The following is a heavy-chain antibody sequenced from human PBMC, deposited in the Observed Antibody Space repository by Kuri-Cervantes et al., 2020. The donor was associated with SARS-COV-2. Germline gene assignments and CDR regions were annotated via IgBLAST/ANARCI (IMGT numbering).Heavy chain of an antibody. CDR2: ISYDGSNK. D-gene: IGHD4-17*01. V-gene: IGHV3-30-3*01. CDR1: GFTFSSYA. CDR3: ARDFYGDYVWYFDL. J-gene: IGHJ2*01. Sequence: LSLTCAASGFTFSSYAMHWVRQAPGKGLEWVAVISYDGSNKCYADSVKGRFTISRDNSKNTLYLQMNSLRAEDTAVYYCARDFYGDYVWYFDLWGRGTLVTVSS.